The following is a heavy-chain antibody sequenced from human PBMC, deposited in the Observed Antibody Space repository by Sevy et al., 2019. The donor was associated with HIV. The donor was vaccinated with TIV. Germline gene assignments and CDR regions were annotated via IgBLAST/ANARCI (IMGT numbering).Heavy chain of an antibody. CDR3: ARSYFGSGTSYGMDV. V-gene: IGHV3-7*01. CDR1: GFIFSSYW. CDR2: IKQDGSEK. D-gene: IGHD3-10*01. J-gene: IGHJ6*02. Sequence: GSLRLSCAASGFIFSSYWMSWVLQAPGKGLEWVANIKQDGSEKYYVDSVKGRFTISRDNAKSSLYLQWNSLRAEDTAIYYCARSYFGSGTSYGMDVWGQGTTVTVSS.